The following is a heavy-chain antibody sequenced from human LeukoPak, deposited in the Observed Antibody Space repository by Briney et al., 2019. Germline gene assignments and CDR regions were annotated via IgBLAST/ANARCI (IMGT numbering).Heavy chain of an antibody. V-gene: IGHV3-21*01. J-gene: IGHJ3*02. CDR3: ARVALSMGENGFDI. CDR1: EFTLSSYA. Sequence: GSLRLSCAASEFTLSSYAMNWVRQAPGKGLEWVSSISSSSSYIFYADSVKGRFTVSRDNAKNSLYLQMNSLRAEDTALYYCARVALSMGENGFDIWGQGTMVTVSS. D-gene: IGHD2/OR15-2a*01. CDR2: ISSSSSYI.